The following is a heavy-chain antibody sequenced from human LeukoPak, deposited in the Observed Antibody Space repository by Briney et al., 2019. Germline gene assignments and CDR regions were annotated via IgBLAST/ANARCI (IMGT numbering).Heavy chain of an antibody. CDR2: ISSSSSTI. CDR1: GFTFSTYA. D-gene: IGHD1-1*01. CDR3: ARDLGRYYFDY. J-gene: IGHJ4*02. V-gene: IGHV3-48*01. Sequence: GGSLRLSCAASGFTFSTYAMGWVRQAPGKGLEWVSYISSSSSTIYYADSVKGRFTISRDNAKNSLYLQMNSLRAEDTAVYYCARDLGRYYFDYWGQGTLVTVSS.